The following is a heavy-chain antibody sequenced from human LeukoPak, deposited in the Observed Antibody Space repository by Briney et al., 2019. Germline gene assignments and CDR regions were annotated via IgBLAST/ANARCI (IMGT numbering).Heavy chain of an antibody. J-gene: IGHJ5*02. CDR2: IYYSGST. CDR1: GGSFSSYY. CDR3: ARGLGSWYVLVRLDP. D-gene: IGHD6-13*01. Sequence: SETLSLTCAVYGGSFSSYYWSWVRQPPGKGLEWIGYIYYSGSTNYNPSLKSRVTISVDTSKNQFSLKLSSVTAADTAVYYCARGLGSWYVLVRLDPWGQGTLVTVSS. V-gene: IGHV4-59*01.